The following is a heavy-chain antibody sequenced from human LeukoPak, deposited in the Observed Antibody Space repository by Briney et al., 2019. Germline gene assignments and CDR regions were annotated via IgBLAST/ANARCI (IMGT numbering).Heavy chain of an antibody. V-gene: IGHV4-61*02. J-gene: IGHJ5*02. Sequence: SETLSLTCTVSGGSISSGNYYWSWIRQPAGKGLEWIGRIYSSGSTNYNPSLKSRVTISVDTSKNQSSLKLSSVTAADTAVYYCARSRRYFDWANWFDPWGQGTLVTVSS. D-gene: IGHD3-9*01. CDR1: GGSISSGNYY. CDR3: ARSRRYFDWANWFDP. CDR2: IYSSGST.